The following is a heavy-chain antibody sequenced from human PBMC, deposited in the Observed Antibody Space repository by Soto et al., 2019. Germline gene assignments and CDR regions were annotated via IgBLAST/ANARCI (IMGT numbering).Heavy chain of an antibody. CDR2: FDPEDGET. V-gene: IGHV1-24*01. J-gene: IGHJ4*02. D-gene: IGHD3-3*01. CDR3: TTGQRPLRFLEWLSRYYFDF. Sequence: GASVKVSCKVSGYTLSEFYMHWVRQAPGQGLEWMGGFDPEDGETLYAQKFQGRVSMTEDTSTDTAYMELSSLTSEDTAVYYCTTGQRPLRFLEWLSRYYFDFWGQGTLVTVSS. CDR1: GYTLSEFY.